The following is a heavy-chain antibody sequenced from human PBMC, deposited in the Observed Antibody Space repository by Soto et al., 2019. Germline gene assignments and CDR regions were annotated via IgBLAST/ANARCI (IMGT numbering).Heavy chain of an antibody. CDR2: IYYSGST. CDR1: GGSISSSSYY. Sequence: PSETLSLTCTVSGGSISSSSYYWGWVRQPPGKGLEWIGSIYYSGSTYYTPSLKSRVTISVDTSKNQFSLKLSSVTAADTAVYYFARAGDIYYYDSSGYFLFDYWGQGTLVTVSS. CDR3: ARAGDIYYYDSSGYFLFDY. V-gene: IGHV4-39*07. D-gene: IGHD3-22*01. J-gene: IGHJ4*02.